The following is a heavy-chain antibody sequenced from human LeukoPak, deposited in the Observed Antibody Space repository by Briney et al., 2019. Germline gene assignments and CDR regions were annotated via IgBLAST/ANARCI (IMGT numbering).Heavy chain of an antibody. CDR2: IYYTGST. V-gene: IGHV4-59*01. D-gene: IGHD3-10*01. J-gene: IGHJ3*02. CDR1: GGSISSYY. CDR3: ARSGWFGTDAFDI. Sequence: SETLSLTCTVSGGSISSYYWSWIRQPPGKGLEWIGYIYYTGSTNYNPSLKSRFTISVDTSKNQFSLKLSSVTAADTAVYYCARSGWFGTDAFDIWGQGTMVTVSS.